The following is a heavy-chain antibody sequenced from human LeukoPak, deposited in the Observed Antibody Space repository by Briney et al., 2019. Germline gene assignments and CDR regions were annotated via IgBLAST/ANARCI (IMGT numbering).Heavy chain of an antibody. Sequence: GGSLRLSCAVSGFTLSSYSMNWVRQAPGKGLEWVSYISSSSRTTNYADSVKGRFTISRDNAKNSLYLQMNSLRAEDTAVYYCSRDYPRRLSDQWGYYYMDVWGKGTTVTVSS. D-gene: IGHD1-26*01. J-gene: IGHJ6*03. V-gene: IGHV3-48*04. CDR1: GFTLSSYS. CDR3: SRDYPRRLSDQWGYYYMDV. CDR2: ISSSSRTT.